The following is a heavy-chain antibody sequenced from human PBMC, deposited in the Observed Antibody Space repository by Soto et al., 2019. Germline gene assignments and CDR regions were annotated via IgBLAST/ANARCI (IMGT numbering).Heavy chain of an antibody. CDR1: GGSISIGVYY. Sequence: QVQLQESGPGLVKPSQTLSLTCTVSGGSISIGVYYWNWIRQHPGKGLEWIGYTYHTGSTYYNPSLESRVTISVAPSKNQFSLKLSSVTAADTAVYYWARIGNPDASLDFDYWGQGTLVPVSS. D-gene: IGHD2-2*01. J-gene: IGHJ4*02. V-gene: IGHV4-31*03. CDR3: ARIGNPDASLDFDY. CDR2: TYHTGST.